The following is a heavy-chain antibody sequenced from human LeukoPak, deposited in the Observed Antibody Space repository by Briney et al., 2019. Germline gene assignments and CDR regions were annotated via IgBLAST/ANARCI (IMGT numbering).Heavy chain of an antibody. Sequence: GMSLRLSCAASGFTFRNCAMHWVRQAPGKGLEWVALIWYDGSKDDYADSVKGRFTISRDNSKNTVYLQMNSLRAEDTAMYYCARDLIVGGFDYGMDVWGQGTTVTVSS. CDR3: ARDLIVGGFDYGMDV. CDR2: IWYDGSKD. D-gene: IGHD3-10*01. V-gene: IGHV3-33*01. CDR1: GFTFRNCA. J-gene: IGHJ6*02.